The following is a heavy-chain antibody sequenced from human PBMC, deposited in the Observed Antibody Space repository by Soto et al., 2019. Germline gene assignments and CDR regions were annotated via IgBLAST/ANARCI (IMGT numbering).Heavy chain of an antibody. Sequence: QVQLVQSGAEVKKPGASVKVSCKASGYTFTSYAMHWVRQAPEQRLEWMGWINAGNGNTKYSQKFQGRVTSTRDTSASTAYMELSSLRSEDTAVYYCARDKKWLRYIAVAGPEYPSGAFDIWGQGTMVTVSS. V-gene: IGHV1-3*01. D-gene: IGHD6-19*01. J-gene: IGHJ3*02. CDR2: INAGNGNT. CDR1: GYTFTSYA. CDR3: ARDKKWLRYIAVAGPEYPSGAFDI.